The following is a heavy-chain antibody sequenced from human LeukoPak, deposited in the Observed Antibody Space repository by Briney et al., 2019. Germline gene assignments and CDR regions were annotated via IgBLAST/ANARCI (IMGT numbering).Heavy chain of an antibody. V-gene: IGHV3-7*01. CDR3: ARGLAAAGTRWFDP. CDR2: IKHDGSEK. Sequence: GGSLRLSCAASGFTFSSYWMSWVRQAPGKGLEWVANIKHDGSEKYYVDSVKGRFTISRDNAKNSLYLQMNSLRAEDTTVYYCARGLAAAGTRWFDPWGQGTLVTVSS. D-gene: IGHD6-13*01. CDR1: GFTFSSYW. J-gene: IGHJ5*02.